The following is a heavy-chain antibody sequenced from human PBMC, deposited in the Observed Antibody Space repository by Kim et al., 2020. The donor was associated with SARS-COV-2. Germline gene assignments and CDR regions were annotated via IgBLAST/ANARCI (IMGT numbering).Heavy chain of an antibody. J-gene: IGHJ4*02. V-gene: IGHV4-31*02. CDR3: ARAPPYGSGSYNFYY. D-gene: IGHD3-10*01. Sequence: PSLKSRVTISVDTSKNQFSLKLSSVTAADTAVYYCARAPPYGSGSYNFYYWGQGTLVTVSS.